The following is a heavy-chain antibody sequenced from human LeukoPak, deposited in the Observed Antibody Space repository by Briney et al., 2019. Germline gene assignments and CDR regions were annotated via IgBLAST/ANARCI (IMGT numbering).Heavy chain of an antibody. V-gene: IGHV3-53*01. D-gene: IGHD3-10*01. Sequence: GGSLRLSCAASGFTVSSNYMSWVRQAPGKGLEWVSVIYSGGSTCYADSVKGRFTISRDNSKNTLYLQMNSLRAEDTAVYYCARYYYGSGSYYPYFDYWGQGTLVTVSS. CDR3: ARYYYGSGSYYPYFDY. CDR1: GFTVSSNY. J-gene: IGHJ4*02. CDR2: IYSGGST.